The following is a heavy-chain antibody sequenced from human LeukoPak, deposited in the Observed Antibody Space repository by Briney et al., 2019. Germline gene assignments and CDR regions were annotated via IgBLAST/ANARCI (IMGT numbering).Heavy chain of an antibody. J-gene: IGHJ6*02. V-gene: IGHV3-23*01. CDR1: GFTFSSYA. Sequence: GGSLRLSCAASGFTFSSYAMRWVRQAPGKGLEWVSAISGSGGSTYYADSVKGRFTISRDNSKNTLYLQMNSLRAEDTAVYYCAKEDIGYCTNGVCYYYYGMDVWGQGTTVTVSS. D-gene: IGHD2-8*01. CDR3: AKEDIGYCTNGVCYYYYGMDV. CDR2: ISGSGGST.